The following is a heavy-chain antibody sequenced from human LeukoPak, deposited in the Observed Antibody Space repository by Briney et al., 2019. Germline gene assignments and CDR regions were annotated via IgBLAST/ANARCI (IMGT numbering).Heavy chain of an antibody. CDR1: GYTFTSYD. D-gene: IGHD5-18*01. J-gene: IGHJ4*02. CDR3: AKIEDTAMVSDY. Sequence: ASVKVSCKASGYTFTSYDINWVRQATGQGLEWMGWMNPNSGNTGYAQKFQGRVTMTRNTSISTAYMELSGLRSEDTAVYYCAKIEDTAMVSDYWGQGTLVTVSS. CDR2: MNPNSGNT. V-gene: IGHV1-8*01.